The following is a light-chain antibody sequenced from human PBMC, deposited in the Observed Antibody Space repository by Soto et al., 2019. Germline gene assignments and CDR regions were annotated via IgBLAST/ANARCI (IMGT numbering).Light chain of an antibody. CDR3: QQYNTWPRT. CDR1: QSVSTN. Sequence: EIVMTQSPATLSVPPGERATLSCRASQSVSTNFAWYQQKPGQAPRLLIYGASTRATAVPARFTASGSGTEFTLTISSLQSEDFAVYYCQQYNTWPRTFGQGT. J-gene: IGKJ1*01. V-gene: IGKV3-15*01. CDR2: GAS.